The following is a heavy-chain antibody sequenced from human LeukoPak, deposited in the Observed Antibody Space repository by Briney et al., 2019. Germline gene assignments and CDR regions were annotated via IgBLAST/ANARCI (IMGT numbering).Heavy chain of an antibody. CDR3: ATVYSSSWYEFDY. V-gene: IGHV5-10-1*01. D-gene: IGHD6-13*01. J-gene: IGHJ4*02. CDR1: GYSFTSYW. Sequence: GESLKISCKGSGYSFTSYWISWVRQMPGKGLVWMGRIDPSDSYTNYSPSFQGHVTISADKSISTAYLQWSSLKASDTAMYYCATVYSSSWYEFDYWGQGTLVTVSS. CDR2: IDPSDSYT.